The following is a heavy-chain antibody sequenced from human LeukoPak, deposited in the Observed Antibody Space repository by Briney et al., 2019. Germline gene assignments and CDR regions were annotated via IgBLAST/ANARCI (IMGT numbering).Heavy chain of an antibody. Sequence: SGPTLVKPTQTLTLTCTFSGFSLSTSGVGVGWIRQPPGKALEWLALIYWDDDKRYSPSLKSRLTITKDTSKNQVVLTMTNMDPVDTATYYCAHRLVLPDYDFWSGYNNPDYFDYWGQGTLVTVSS. CDR1: GFSLSTSGVG. V-gene: IGHV2-5*02. CDR2: IYWDDDK. CDR3: AHRLVLPDYDFWSGYNNPDYFDY. D-gene: IGHD3-3*01. J-gene: IGHJ4*02.